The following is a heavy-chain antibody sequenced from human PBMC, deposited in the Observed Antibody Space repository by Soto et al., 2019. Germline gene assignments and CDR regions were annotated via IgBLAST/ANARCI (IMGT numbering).Heavy chain of an antibody. CDR3: ARVGYDILTGYLIDY. CDR1: GYTFTGYY. Sequence: ASVKVSCKASGYTFTGYYMHWVRQAPGQGLEWMGIINPSGGSTSYAQKFQGRVTMTRDTSTSTVYMELSSLRSEDTAVYYCARVGYDILTGYLIDYWGQGTLVTVSS. D-gene: IGHD3-9*01. CDR2: INPSGGST. V-gene: IGHV1-46*03. J-gene: IGHJ4*02.